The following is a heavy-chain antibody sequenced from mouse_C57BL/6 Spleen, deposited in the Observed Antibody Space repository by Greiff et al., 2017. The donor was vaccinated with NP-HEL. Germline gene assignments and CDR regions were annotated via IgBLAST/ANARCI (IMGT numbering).Heavy chain of an antibody. CDR3: ARENGNLRYAMDY. J-gene: IGHJ4*01. D-gene: IGHD2-1*01. CDR2: ISSGGSYT. V-gene: IGHV5-6*01. CDR1: GFTFSSYG. Sequence: VQLKESGGDLVKPGGSLKLSCAASGFTFSSYGMSWVRQTPDKRLEWVATISSGGSYTYYPDSVKGRFTISRDNAKNTLYLQMSSLKSEDTAMYYCARENGNLRYAMDYWGQGTSVTVSS.